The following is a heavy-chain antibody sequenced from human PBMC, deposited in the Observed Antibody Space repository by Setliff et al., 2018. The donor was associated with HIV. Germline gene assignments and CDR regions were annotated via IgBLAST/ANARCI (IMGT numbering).Heavy chain of an antibody. CDR2: IYDSGSN. J-gene: IGHJ6*03. Sequence: SETLSLTCTVSGGSISSYYWSWVRQPPGKGLEWIGYIYDSGSNNSNPSLKSRVTISVDTSKNQFSLKLSHVTAADTAVYYCARDSVFRGVMVGMDVWGKGTLVTVSS. V-gene: IGHV4-59*01. CDR3: ARDSVFRGVMVGMDV. D-gene: IGHD3-16*01. CDR1: GGSISSYY.